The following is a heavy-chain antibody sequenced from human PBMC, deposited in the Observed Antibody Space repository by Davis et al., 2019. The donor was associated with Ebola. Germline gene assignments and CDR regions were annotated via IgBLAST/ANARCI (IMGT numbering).Heavy chain of an antibody. CDR2: TSYDGSNI. J-gene: IGHJ2*01. CDR3: ARHVNGDFWYFDL. D-gene: IGHD4-17*01. CDR1: GFIFSSYA. Sequence: GGSLRLSCAASGFIFSSYAMHWVRQAPGKGLEWVAVTSYDGSNIKYADSVKGRFTISRDNSENMLYLQMSTLRAEDTAVYYCARHVNGDFWYFDLWGRGTRVTVSS. V-gene: IGHV3-30*14.